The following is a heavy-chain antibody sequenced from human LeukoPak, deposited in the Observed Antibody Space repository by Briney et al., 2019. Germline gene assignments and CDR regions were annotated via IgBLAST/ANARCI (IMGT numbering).Heavy chain of an antibody. D-gene: IGHD3-3*01. V-gene: IGHV4-61*02. CDR1: GGSISSGSYY. CDR3: ARDFGSDYDFWSSRNTGPFDP. CDR2: ISTTGTT. Sequence: SETLSLTCTVSGGSISSGSYYWSWIRQPAGKGLEWIGRISTTGTTKYNPSLKSRVTMSMDTSENQFSLTLISVTAADTAVYFCARDFGSDYDFWSSRNTGPFDPWGQGTLVTVSS. J-gene: IGHJ5*02.